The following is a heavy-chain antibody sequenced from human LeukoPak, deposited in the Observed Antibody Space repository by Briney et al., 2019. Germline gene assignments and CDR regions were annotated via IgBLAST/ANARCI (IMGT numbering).Heavy chain of an antibody. J-gene: IGHJ4*02. V-gene: IGHV3-21*05. CDR3: VRDHYWAFDS. D-gene: IGHD2-8*02. Sequence: GGSLRLSSEASGFIFSSFSMNWVRQAPGKGLEWIAYIRGRSTDISYADSAKGRFTISRDDAKSSLFLQMGSLRTEDTAVYYCVRDHYWAFDSWGQGTLVTVSS. CDR1: GFIFSSFS. CDR2: IRGRSTDI.